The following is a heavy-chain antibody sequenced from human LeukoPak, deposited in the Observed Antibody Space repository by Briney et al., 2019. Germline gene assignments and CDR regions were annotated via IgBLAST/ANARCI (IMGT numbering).Heavy chain of an antibody. CDR2: INPSGGST. D-gene: IGHD6-6*01. Sequence: GESLKVSCKASGYTFTSYYMHWVRQAPGQGLEWMGIINPSGGSTSYAQKFQGRVTMTRDTSTSTVYMELSSLRSEDTAVYYCARSSSGGNWFDPWGQGALVTVSS. CDR1: GYTFTSYY. J-gene: IGHJ5*02. CDR3: ARSSSGGNWFDP. V-gene: IGHV1-46*01.